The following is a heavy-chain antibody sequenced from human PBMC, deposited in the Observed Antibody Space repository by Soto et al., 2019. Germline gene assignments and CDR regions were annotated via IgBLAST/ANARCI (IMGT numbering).Heavy chain of an antibody. Sequence: EVQLVESGGGLVKPGGSLRLSCAASGFTFSNAWMNWVRQAPGKGLEWVGRIKSKTDGGTTDYAAPVKGRFTISRDDSXNTLYLQMNSLKTEDTAVYYCTTAGGYSGYDSTDYWGQGTLVTVSS. J-gene: IGHJ4*02. D-gene: IGHD5-12*01. V-gene: IGHV3-15*07. CDR2: IKSKTDGGTT. CDR1: GFTFSNAW. CDR3: TTAGGYSGYDSTDY.